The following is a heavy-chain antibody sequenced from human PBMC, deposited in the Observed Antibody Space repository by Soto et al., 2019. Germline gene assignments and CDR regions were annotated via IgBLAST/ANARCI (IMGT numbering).Heavy chain of an antibody. D-gene: IGHD5-12*01. V-gene: IGHV2-5*02. CDR3: AKKGGGGYNSGY. Sequence: QITLKESGPTLVKPTQTLTLTCSFSGFSLSTNGVGVGWIRQPPGKALEWLALIYWDDSKHYSPSLNSRLTLXKXXSSNLVVLTMPNMAPVDTATYYCAKKGGGGYNSGYWGQGTLVTVSS. CDR1: GFSLSTNGVG. CDR2: IYWDDSK. J-gene: IGHJ4*02.